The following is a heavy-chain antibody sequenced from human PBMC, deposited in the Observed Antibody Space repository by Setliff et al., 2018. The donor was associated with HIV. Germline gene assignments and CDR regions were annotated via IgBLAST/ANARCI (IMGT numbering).Heavy chain of an antibody. CDR2: IYYTGST. CDR3: ARGEQQLVRNAFDI. J-gene: IGHJ3*02. Sequence: SETLSLTCTVSGGSISSGGNYWSWIRQYPGKGLEWIGYIYYTGSTYYNPSLKSRVTISVDTSKNQFSLKLSAVTAADTAVYYCARGEQQLVRNAFDIWGQGTMVTVSS. CDR1: GGSISSGGNY. D-gene: IGHD6-13*01. V-gene: IGHV4-31*02.